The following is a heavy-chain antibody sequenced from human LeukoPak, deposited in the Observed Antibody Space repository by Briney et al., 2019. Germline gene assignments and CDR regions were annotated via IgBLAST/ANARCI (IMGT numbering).Heavy chain of an antibody. CDR1: GFTVSSNY. J-gene: IGHJ4*02. CDR2: IYSGGST. Sequence: AGGSLRLSCAASGFTVSSNYMSWVRQAPGKGLEWVSVIYSGGSTYYADSVKGRFTISRDNSKNTLYLQMNSLRAEDTAVCYCARLDRGYSYGSLYYFDYWGQGTLVTVSS. D-gene: IGHD5-18*01. CDR3: ARLDRGYSYGSLYYFDY. V-gene: IGHV3-66*02.